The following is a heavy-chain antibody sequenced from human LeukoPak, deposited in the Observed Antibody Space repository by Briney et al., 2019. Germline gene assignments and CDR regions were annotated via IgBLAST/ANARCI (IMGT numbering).Heavy chain of an antibody. CDR3: ARDLWPEYYGSGSYSGH. Sequence: ASVKVSCKASGYTFTSYGISWVRQAPGQGLEWMGWISAYNGNTNYAQKLQCRVTMTTDTSTSTAYMELRSLRSDDTAVYYCARDLWPEYYGSGSYSGHWGQGTLVTVSS. CDR2: ISAYNGNT. J-gene: IGHJ4*02. V-gene: IGHV1-18*01. D-gene: IGHD3-10*01. CDR1: GYTFTSYG.